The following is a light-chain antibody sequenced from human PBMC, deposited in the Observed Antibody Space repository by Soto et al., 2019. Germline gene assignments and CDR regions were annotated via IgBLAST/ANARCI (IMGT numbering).Light chain of an antibody. CDR3: QQYDGSPLT. CDR1: QSVSSN. CDR2: GAS. J-gene: IGKJ3*01. V-gene: IGKV3-15*01. Sequence: EIVMTQSPATLSVSPGERATLSCRASQSVSSNLAWYQQKPGQAPRLLIYGASTRATGIPARFGGSGSGTEFTLTISSLQSEDFAVYYCQQYDGSPLTFGPGTKVDIK.